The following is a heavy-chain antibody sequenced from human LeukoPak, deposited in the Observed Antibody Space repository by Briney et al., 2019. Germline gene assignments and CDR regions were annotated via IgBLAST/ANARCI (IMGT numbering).Heavy chain of an antibody. CDR3: ARAGFSGSYLETYYFDY. D-gene: IGHD1-26*01. V-gene: IGHV4-31*03. CDR2: IYYSGST. J-gene: IGHJ4*02. Sequence: SQTLSLTCTVSGGSISSGGYYWSWIRQHPGKGLEWIGYIYYSGSTYYNPSLKSRVTISVDTSKNQFSLKLSSVTAADTAVYYCARAGFSGSYLETYYFDYWGQGTLVTVSS. CDR1: GGSISSGGYY.